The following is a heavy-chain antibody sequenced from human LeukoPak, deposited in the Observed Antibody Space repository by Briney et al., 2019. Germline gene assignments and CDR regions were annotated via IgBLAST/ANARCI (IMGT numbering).Heavy chain of an antibody. D-gene: IGHD3-16*01. CDR2: IYNSGNT. V-gene: IGHV4-59*01. Sequence: SETLSLTCTVSGGSISSYYWSWIRQPPGKGLEWIGYIYNSGNTNYNPALKSRVTISVDTSKNQFSLKLSSVTAADTAVYYCARAGFTAVVDYWGQGTLVTVSS. J-gene: IGHJ4*02. CDR3: ARAGFTAVVDY. CDR1: GGSISSYY.